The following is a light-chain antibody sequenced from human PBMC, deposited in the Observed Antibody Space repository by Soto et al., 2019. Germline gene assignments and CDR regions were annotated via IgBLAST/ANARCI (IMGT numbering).Light chain of an antibody. Sequence: EVVMTQSPATLSVSPGERATVSCRASQSVSSNLAWYQQKPGQATRLLIYGASTRVTDIPDRFSGSGSGTQYTLTISILQTGDFCVYYCKQYNNWAPWTFDQGTKVKFK. CDR2: GAS. J-gene: IGKJ1*01. CDR3: KQYNNWAPWT. V-gene: IGKV3-15*01. CDR1: QSVSSN.